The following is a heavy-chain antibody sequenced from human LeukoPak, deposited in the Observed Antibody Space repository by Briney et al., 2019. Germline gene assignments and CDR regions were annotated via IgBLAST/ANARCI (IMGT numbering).Heavy chain of an antibody. Sequence: GGSLRLSCAASGFTFSNYWMSWVRQAPGKGLEWLTNIKQDGSEKYYVDSVKGRFTISRDNAKNSLYLQMDSLRDEDTAVYYCARSDYGTGRYAFYFDYWGQGTQVTVSS. D-gene: IGHD3-10*01. CDR3: ARSDYGTGRYAFYFDY. CDR1: GFTFSNYW. CDR2: IKQDGSEK. V-gene: IGHV3-7*04. J-gene: IGHJ4*02.